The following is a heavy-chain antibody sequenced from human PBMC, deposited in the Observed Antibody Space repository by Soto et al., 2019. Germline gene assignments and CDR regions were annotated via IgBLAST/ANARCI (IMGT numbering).Heavy chain of an antibody. CDR2: IIPIFGTA. CDR1: GGTFSSYA. Sequence: EASMKVSCKASGGTFSSYAISWVRQAPGEGLEWMGGIIPIFGTANYAQKFQGRVTITADESTSTAYMELSSLRSEDTAVYYCARDHHTSSDGYYGMDGWGQGTTVTVYS. V-gene: IGHV1-69*13. J-gene: IGHJ6*01. D-gene: IGHD2-2*01. CDR3: ARDHHTSSDGYYGMDG.